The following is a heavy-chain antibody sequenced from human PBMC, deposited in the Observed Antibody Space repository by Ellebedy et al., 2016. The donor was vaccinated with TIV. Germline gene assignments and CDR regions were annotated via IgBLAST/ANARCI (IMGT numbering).Heavy chain of an antibody. J-gene: IGHJ4*02. CDR2: IGPSSNYA. V-gene: IGHV3-23*01. D-gene: IGHD6-13*01. Sequence: PGGSLRLSCAASGFTFSGYYMSWFRQAPGKGPEWVSAIGPSSNYAFYADSVKGRFTISRDNFRNTLYLQMDSLRAEDTAVYYCAKEMVSRSSLTYDYWGQGTLLTVSS. CDR3: AKEMVSRSSLTYDY. CDR1: GFTFSGYY.